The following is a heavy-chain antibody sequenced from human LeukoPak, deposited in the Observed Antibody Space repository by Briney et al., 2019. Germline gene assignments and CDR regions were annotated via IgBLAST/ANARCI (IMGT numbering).Heavy chain of an antibody. D-gene: IGHD2-2*01. CDR1: GYTFTGYY. V-gene: IGHV1-2*02. Sequence: ASVKVSCKASGYTFTGYYMHWVRQAPGQGLEWMGWINPNSGDTNYAQKFQGRVTMTRDTSISTAYMELSRLRSDDTAVYYCARDEGYQRYYYYYYMDVWGKGTTVTVSS. CDR2: INPNSGDT. J-gene: IGHJ6*03. CDR3: ARDEGYQRYYYYYYMDV.